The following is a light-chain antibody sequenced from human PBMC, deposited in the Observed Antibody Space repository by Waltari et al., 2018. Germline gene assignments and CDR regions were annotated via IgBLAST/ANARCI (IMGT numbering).Light chain of an antibody. Sequence: DIQMTQSPSSVSASLGDRVTISCWASQGLGSFLAWYQQKPGQAPRLLIFAASSLHTAVPSRFSATWDGTHFILTISNIQPEDFATYYCQQADSFPRTFGPGTKVEMK. CDR1: QGLGSF. CDR3: QQADSFPRT. V-gene: IGKV1-12*01. J-gene: IGKJ3*01. CDR2: AAS.